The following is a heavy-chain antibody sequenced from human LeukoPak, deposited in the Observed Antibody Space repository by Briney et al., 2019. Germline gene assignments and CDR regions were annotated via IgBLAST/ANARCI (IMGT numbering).Heavy chain of an antibody. D-gene: IGHD3-16*02. V-gene: IGHV4-34*01. CDR3: ARGYMAHQTFYSYHYFDS. CDR1: GGSFSGYY. CDR2: LNHFGST. Sequence: TSETLSLACAVYGGSFSGYYWNWIRQPPGKGLEWIGELNHFGSTNYNPSLKSRVTISGDTSKKQFSLKVKSVTAADTAVYYCARGYMAHQTFYSYHYFDSWAQGTLVTVSS. J-gene: IGHJ4*02.